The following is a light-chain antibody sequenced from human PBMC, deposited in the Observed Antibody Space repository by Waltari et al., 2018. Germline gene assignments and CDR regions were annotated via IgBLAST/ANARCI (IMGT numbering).Light chain of an antibody. CDR2: GVS. CDR1: QGVDNNY. V-gene: IGKV3-20*01. CDR3: HLYGSSRT. Sequence: EIVPTQSPGTLSLSPGERATPSCRASQGVDNNYLAWYQQRPGQAPRLLIYGVSSRATGIPDRFSGSGSGTDFTLTISRLEPEDFAVYYCHLYGSSRTFGQGTKVEVK. J-gene: IGKJ1*01.